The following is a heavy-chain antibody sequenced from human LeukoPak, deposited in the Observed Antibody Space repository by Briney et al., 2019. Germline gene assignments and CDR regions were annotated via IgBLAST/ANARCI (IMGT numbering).Heavy chain of an antibody. V-gene: IGHV3-21*01. J-gene: IGHJ4*02. D-gene: IGHD5-18*01. CDR1: GFTFSSYS. CDR3: ARVGRIYSYGPYHFDY. Sequence: GGSLRLSCAASGFTFSSYSMNWVRQAPGKGLEWVSSISSSSSYIYYADSVKGRFTISRDNAKNLLYLQMNSLRAEDTAVYYCARVGRIYSYGPYHFDYWGQGTLVTVSS. CDR2: ISSSSSYI.